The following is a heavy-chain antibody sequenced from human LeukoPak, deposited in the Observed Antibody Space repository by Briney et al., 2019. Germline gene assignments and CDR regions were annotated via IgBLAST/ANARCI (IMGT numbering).Heavy chain of an antibody. CDR2: VYYSGST. CDR1: GGSISSYY. J-gene: IGHJ3*02. CDR3: ARVLGYSSSWHHAFDI. D-gene: IGHD6-13*01. Sequence: SETLSLTCTVSGGSISSYYWSWIRQPPGKGLEWIGYVYYSGSTNCNPSLKSRVTISVGTSKNQFSLKLSSVTAADTAVYYCARVLGYSSSWHHAFDIWGQGTMVTVSS. V-gene: IGHV4-59*01.